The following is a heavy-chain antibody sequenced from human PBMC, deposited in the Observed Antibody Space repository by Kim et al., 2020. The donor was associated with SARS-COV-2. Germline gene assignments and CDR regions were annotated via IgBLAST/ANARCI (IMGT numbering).Heavy chain of an antibody. CDR3: AKGRCSDVSDYRAES. Sequence: SGKGRFTLSRNNSKSTLYLQMNSLRAEDTAVYYCAKGRCSDVSDYRAESWGQGTLVTVSS. V-gene: IGHV3-23*01. J-gene: IGHJ4*02. D-gene: IGHD2-15*01.